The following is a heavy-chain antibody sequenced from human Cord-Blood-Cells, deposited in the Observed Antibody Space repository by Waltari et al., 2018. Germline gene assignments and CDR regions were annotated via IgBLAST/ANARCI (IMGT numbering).Heavy chain of an antibody. Sequence: QVQLQESGPGLVKPSETLSLTCAVSGYSISSGYYWGWIRQPPGKGLEWIGSIYHSGSTYYNPSLKSRVTISVDTSKNQFSLKLSSVTAADTAMYYCARLGSGYYFWFDPWGQGTLVTVSS. V-gene: IGHV4-38-2*01. CDR3: ARLGSGYYFWFDP. J-gene: IGHJ5*02. CDR2: IYHSGST. CDR1: GYSISSGYY. D-gene: IGHD3-22*01.